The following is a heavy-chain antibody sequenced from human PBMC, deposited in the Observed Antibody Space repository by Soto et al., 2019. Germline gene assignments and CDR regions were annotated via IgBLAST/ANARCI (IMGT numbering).Heavy chain of an antibody. CDR3: ARVRYFDSYVFDY. Sequence: SLRLSCAASGFPYRSYAMHRVRQAPGKGLERGAVISFDGNGKHFAGSVKGRFTVSRDENEISVSLQMNSLRPEVTAVSYCARVRYFDSYVFDYWGQGTLVTVSS. J-gene: IGHJ4*02. D-gene: IGHD3-9*01. V-gene: IGHV3-30-3*01. CDR2: ISFDGNGK. CDR1: GFPYRSYA.